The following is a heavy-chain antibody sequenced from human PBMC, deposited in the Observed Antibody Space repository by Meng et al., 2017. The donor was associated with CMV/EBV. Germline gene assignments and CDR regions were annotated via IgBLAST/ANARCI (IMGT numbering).Heavy chain of an antibody. Sequence: GESLKISCAASGFTFSSYSMNWVRQAPGKGLEWVSSISSSSSYIYYADSVKGRFTISRDNAKNSLYLQMNSLRAEDTAVYYCARDGLEGPIWSGPYYYHGMDVWGQGTTVTVSS. CDR2: ISSSSSYI. CDR3: ARDGLEGPIWSGPYYYHGMDV. D-gene: IGHD3-3*01. V-gene: IGHV3-21*01. CDR1: GFTFSSYS. J-gene: IGHJ6*02.